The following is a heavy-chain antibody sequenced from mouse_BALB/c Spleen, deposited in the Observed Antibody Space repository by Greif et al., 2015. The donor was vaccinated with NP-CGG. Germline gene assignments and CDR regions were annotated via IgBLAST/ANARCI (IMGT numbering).Heavy chain of an antibody. Sequence: VQLQQSGAELVRPGASVKLSCKASGYTFTSYWINWVKQRPGQGLEWIGNIYPSDSYTNYNQKFKDKATLTVDKSSSTAYMQLSSPTSEDSAVYYCTRKSSGYVDAMDYWGQGTSVTVSS. CDR2: IYPSDSYT. V-gene: IGHV1-69*02. J-gene: IGHJ4*01. D-gene: IGHD3-1*01. CDR3: TRKSSGYVDAMDY. CDR1: GYTFTSYW.